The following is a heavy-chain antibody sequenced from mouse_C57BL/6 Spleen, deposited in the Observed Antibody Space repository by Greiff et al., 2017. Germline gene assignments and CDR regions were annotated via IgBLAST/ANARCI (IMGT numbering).Heavy chain of an antibody. D-gene: IGHD1-1*01. J-gene: IGHJ1*03. CDR1: GYTFTEYT. CDR3: ARHEAAGSSPYWYFDG. Sequence: VQLQQSGAELVKPGASVKLSCKASGYTFTEYTIHWVKQRSGQGLEWIGWFYPVSGSLKNNEKFNDKATLTADKSSSTGYMELSRLTSEDSAVYFCARHEAAGSSPYWYFDGWGTGTTVTVAS. V-gene: IGHV1-62-2*01. CDR2: FYPVSGSL.